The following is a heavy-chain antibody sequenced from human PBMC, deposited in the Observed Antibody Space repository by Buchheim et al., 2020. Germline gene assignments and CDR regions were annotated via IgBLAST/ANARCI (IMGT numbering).Heavy chain of an antibody. CDR2: VSQSGVT. J-gene: IGHJ4*02. Sequence: QVQLQESGPGLVKPSGTLSLTCAVSGDSIGGPSWWNWVRQPPGKGLEWIGEVSQSGVTNYNPSLKSRLIMSVDKSKNQFSLKVTSVTVADTAVYYCARLKLDRGWLFDYWGQGTL. D-gene: IGHD3-22*01. V-gene: IGHV4-4*02. CDR3: ARLKLDRGWLFDY. CDR1: GDSIGGPSW.